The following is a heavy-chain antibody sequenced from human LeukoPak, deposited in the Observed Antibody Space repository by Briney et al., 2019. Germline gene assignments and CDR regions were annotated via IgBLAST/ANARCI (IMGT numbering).Heavy chain of an antibody. CDR2: IYYSGST. D-gene: IGHD3-10*01. Sequence: SETLSLTCTVSGGSISSSSYYWGWIRQPPGKGLEWIGSIYYSGSTYYNPSLKSRVTISVDTSKNQFSLKLSSVTAADTAVYYCARDLRSDTMVRGVIPVGAFDIWGQGTMVTVSS. CDR1: GGSISSSSYY. CDR3: ARDLRSDTMVRGVIPVGAFDI. J-gene: IGHJ3*02. V-gene: IGHV4-39*07.